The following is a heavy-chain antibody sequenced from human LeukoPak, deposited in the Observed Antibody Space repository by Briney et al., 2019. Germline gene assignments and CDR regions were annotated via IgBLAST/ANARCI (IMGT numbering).Heavy chain of an antibody. CDR3: ARDPAAGTIPFSFDY. CDR1: GGSISSSSYY. Sequence: PSETLSLTCTVSGGSISSSSYYWGWIRQPPGKGLEWIGSIYYSGSTYYNPSLKSRVTISVDTSKNQFSLKLSSVTAADTAVYYCARDPAAGTIPFSFDYWGQGTLVTVSS. V-gene: IGHV4-39*07. D-gene: IGHD6-13*01. CDR2: IYYSGST. J-gene: IGHJ4*02.